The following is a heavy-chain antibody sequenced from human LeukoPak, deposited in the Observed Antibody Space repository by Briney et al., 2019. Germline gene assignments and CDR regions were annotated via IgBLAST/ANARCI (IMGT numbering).Heavy chain of an antibody. V-gene: IGHV3-21*01. J-gene: IGHJ3*02. CDR3: ARYLTGWSSAFDI. Sequence: GGFLRLSCAASGFTFSSYSMNWVRQAPGKGLEWVSSITSSSSSIHYADSVKGRFTISRDSSKNTLYLQMNSLRAEDTAVYYCARYLTGWSSAFDIWGQGTMVTVSS. D-gene: IGHD6-19*01. CDR2: ITSSSSSI. CDR1: GFTFSSYS.